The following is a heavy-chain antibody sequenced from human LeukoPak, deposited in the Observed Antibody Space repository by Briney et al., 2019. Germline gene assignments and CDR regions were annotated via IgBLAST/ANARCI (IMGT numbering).Heavy chain of an antibody. CDR1: GGSVSGGSYY. J-gene: IGHJ5*02. CDR2: IYYSGST. D-gene: IGHD3-22*01. CDR3: AGAPVDYYDSSGYT. V-gene: IGHV4-61*01. Sequence: SETLSLTCTVSGGSVSGGSYYWSWIRQPPGEGLEWIGYIYYSGSTNYNPSLKSRVTISVDTSKNQFSLKLSSVTAADTAVYYCAGAPVDYYDSSGYTWGQGTLVTVSS.